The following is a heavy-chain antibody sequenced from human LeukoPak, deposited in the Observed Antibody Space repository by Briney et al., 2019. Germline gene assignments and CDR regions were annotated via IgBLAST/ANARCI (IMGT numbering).Heavy chain of an antibody. CDR3: AKCRVVTAITPFDY. D-gene: IGHD2-21*02. CDR2: IIPIFGTA. J-gene: IGHJ4*02. Sequence: SVKVSCKASGGTFSSYAISWVRQAPGQGLEWMGGIIPIFGTANYAQKFQGRVTITADESTSTAYMELSSLRSEDTAVYYCAKCRVVTAITPFDYWGQGTLVTVSS. CDR1: GGTFSSYA. V-gene: IGHV1-69*01.